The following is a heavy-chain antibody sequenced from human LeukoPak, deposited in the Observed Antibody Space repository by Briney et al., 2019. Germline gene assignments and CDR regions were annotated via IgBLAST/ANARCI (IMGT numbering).Heavy chain of an antibody. CDR1: GYTFTGYY. Sequence: ASVKVSCKASGYTFTGYYMHWVRQAPGQGLEWMGWINPNSGGTNYAQKFQGRVTMTRDTSISTAYMELSRLRSDGTAVYYCARDMYSSSWLGSFDYWGQGTLVTVSS. CDR2: INPNSGGT. CDR3: ARDMYSSSWLGSFDY. J-gene: IGHJ4*02. D-gene: IGHD6-13*01. V-gene: IGHV1-2*02.